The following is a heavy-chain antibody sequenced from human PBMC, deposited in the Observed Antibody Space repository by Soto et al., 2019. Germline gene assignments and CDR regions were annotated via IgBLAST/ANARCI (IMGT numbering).Heavy chain of an antibody. D-gene: IGHD3-9*01. Sequence: GGSLRLSCAASGFIFSSYAMSWVRQAPGKGLEWVSAISGSGGSTYYADSVKGRFTISRDNSKNTLYLQMNSLRAEDTAVYYCAGHYYDILSCYFDYWGQGTLVTVSS. CDR2: ISGSGGST. CDR1: GFIFSSYA. V-gene: IGHV3-23*01. CDR3: AGHYYDILSCYFDY. J-gene: IGHJ4*02.